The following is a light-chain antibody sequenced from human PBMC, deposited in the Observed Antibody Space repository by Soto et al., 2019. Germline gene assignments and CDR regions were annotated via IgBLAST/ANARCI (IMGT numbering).Light chain of an antibody. CDR3: HQYGSSPK. Sequence: VFTQSPGTLYWSQGARATLSCRASQSVRNDYVAWYQQTPGQAPRVCIYGASTRATGIPDRFSGSGSRAYFTLTSSRQSPEDSAEYYGHQYGSSPKFGQGTKVDIK. V-gene: IGKV3-20*01. J-gene: IGKJ1*01. CDR2: GAS. CDR1: QSVRNDY.